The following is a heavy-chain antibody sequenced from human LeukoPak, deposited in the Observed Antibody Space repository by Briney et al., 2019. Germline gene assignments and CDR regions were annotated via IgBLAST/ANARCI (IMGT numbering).Heavy chain of an antibody. CDR2: MNPNSGNT. D-gene: IGHD3-22*01. J-gene: IGHJ4*02. CDR1: GYTFTSYD. CDR3: ARAVTVIVDHFDY. V-gene: IGHV1-8*03. Sequence: ASVTVSCTASGYTFTSYDINWVRQATGQGLEWMGWMNPNSGNTGYAQKFQGRVTITRNTSISTAYTELSSLRSEDTAVYYCARAVTVIVDHFDYWGQGTLVTVSS.